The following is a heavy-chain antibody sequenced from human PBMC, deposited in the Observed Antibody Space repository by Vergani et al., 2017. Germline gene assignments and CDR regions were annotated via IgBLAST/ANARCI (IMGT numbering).Heavy chain of an antibody. Sequence: QVQLVESGGGVVQPGTSLRLSCVVSGFALNRHAMYWVRQAPGKGLEWVVGISFDGTNEYYPDLVKGRFTISRDIAKNTLYLQMNSLRAEDTAVYYCARTVPSYYYDSSGYSRYYYGMDVWGQGTTVTVSS. CDR1: GFALNRHA. D-gene: IGHD3-22*01. CDR3: ARTVPSYYYDSSGYSRYYYGMDV. CDR2: ISFDGTNE. J-gene: IGHJ6*02. V-gene: IGHV3-30-3*01.